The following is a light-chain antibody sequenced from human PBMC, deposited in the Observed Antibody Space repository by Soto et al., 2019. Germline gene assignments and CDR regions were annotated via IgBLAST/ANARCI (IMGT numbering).Light chain of an antibody. V-gene: IGLV1-40*01. CDR3: QSYDDRLSGSVI. Sequence: QAVVTQPPSVSGAPGQRVTISCTGSSSNIGAGYDVHWYQQIPGAAPKLLIYADSNRPSGVPDRFSGSKSGTSASLAITGLQSEDEADYYCQSYDDRLSGSVIFGGGTKLTVL. CDR1: SSNIGAGYD. CDR2: ADS. J-gene: IGLJ2*01.